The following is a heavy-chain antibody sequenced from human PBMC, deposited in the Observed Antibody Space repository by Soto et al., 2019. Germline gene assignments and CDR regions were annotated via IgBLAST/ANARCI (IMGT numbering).Heavy chain of an antibody. V-gene: IGHV6-1*01. CDR3: ARRGIAAAAGAFDI. Sequence: TSETLSLTCAISGDSVSSNSAAWNWIRQSPSRGLEWLGRTYYRSKWYNDYAVSVKSRITINPDTSKNQFSLQLNSVTPEDTAVYYCARRGIAAAAGAFDIWGQGTMVTVSS. CDR1: GDSVSSNSAA. D-gene: IGHD6-13*01. CDR2: TYYRSKWYN. J-gene: IGHJ3*02.